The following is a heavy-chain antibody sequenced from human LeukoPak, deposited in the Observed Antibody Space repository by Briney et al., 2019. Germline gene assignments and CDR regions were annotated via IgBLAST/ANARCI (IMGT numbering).Heavy chain of an antibody. Sequence: GASVKVSCKASGYTFTSYGISWVRQAPGQGLEWMGWISAYNGNTNYAQKLQGRVTMTTDTSTSTAYMELRSLRSDDTAVYYCARDGLLRYFDWLPIGFYYFDYWGQGTLVTVSS. CDR1: GYTFTSYG. D-gene: IGHD3-9*01. CDR3: ARDGLLRYFDWLPIGFYYFDY. V-gene: IGHV1-18*01. CDR2: ISAYNGNT. J-gene: IGHJ4*02.